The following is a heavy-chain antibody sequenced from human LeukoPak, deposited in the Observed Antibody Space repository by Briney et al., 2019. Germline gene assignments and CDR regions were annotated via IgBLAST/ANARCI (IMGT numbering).Heavy chain of an antibody. CDR1: GGSFSGYY. Sequence: SETLSLTCAVYGGSFSGYYWSWIRQPPGKGLEWIGEINHSGSTNYNPSLKSRVTISVDTSKNQFSLKLSSVTAADTAVYYCARSRSGYSYDHAAFDIWGQGTMVTVSS. CDR2: INHSGST. V-gene: IGHV4-34*01. D-gene: IGHD5-18*01. CDR3: ARSRSGYSYDHAAFDI. J-gene: IGHJ3*02.